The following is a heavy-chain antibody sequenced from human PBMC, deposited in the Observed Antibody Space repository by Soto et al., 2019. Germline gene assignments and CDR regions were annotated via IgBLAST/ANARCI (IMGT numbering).Heavy chain of an antibody. Sequence: GGSLRLSCAASGFTFSSYAMSWVRQAPGKGLEWVSAISGSGGSTYYADSVKGRFTISRDNSKNTLYLQMNSLRAEDTAVYYCAKAGRLSYYYDSSGYYLGYWGQGTLVTVSS. V-gene: IGHV3-23*01. CDR1: GFTFSSYA. J-gene: IGHJ4*02. CDR3: AKAGRLSYYYDSSGYYLGY. D-gene: IGHD3-22*01. CDR2: ISGSGGST.